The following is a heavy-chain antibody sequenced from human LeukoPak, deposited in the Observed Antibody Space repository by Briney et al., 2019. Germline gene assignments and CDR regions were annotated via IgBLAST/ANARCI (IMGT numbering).Heavy chain of an antibody. Sequence: SETLSLTCAVYGGSFSGYYWSWIRQPPGKGLEWIGEINHSGSTNYNPSLKSRVTISVDTFKNQFSLKLSSVTAADTAVYYCARGPLMVGKAYYYYYYMDVWGKGTTVTVSS. CDR1: GGSFSGYY. D-gene: IGHD2-8*01. V-gene: IGHV4-34*01. CDR3: ARGPLMVGKAYYYYYYMDV. CDR2: INHSGST. J-gene: IGHJ6*03.